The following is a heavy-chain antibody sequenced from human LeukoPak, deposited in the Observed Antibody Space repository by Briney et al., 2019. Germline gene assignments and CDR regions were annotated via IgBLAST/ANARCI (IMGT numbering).Heavy chain of an antibody. Sequence: GGSLRLSCAASGFTFSSYAMSWVRQAPGKGLEWVSAISGSGGSTYYADSVKGRFTISRDNSKNTLYLQMNSLRDEDTAVYYCAKEGCGGYDYCYFDYWGQGTLVTVSS. CDR1: GFTFSSYA. V-gene: IGHV3-23*01. CDR2: ISGSGGST. D-gene: IGHD5-12*01. J-gene: IGHJ4*02. CDR3: AKEGCGGYDYCYFDY.